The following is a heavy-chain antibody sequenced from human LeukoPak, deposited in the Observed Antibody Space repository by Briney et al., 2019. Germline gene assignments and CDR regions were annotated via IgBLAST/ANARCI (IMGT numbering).Heavy chain of an antibody. CDR3: ARTPGGDYVWGSYRYTLPSPPFDY. V-gene: IGHV1-18*01. CDR1: GYTFTSYG. D-gene: IGHD3-16*02. Sequence: ASVKVSCKASGYTFTSYGISWVRQAPGQGREWMGWISAYNGNTNYAQKLQGRVTMTTDTSTSTAYMELRSLRSDDTAVYYCARTPGGDYVWGSYRYTLPSPPFDYWGQGTLVTVSS. CDR2: ISAYNGNT. J-gene: IGHJ4*02.